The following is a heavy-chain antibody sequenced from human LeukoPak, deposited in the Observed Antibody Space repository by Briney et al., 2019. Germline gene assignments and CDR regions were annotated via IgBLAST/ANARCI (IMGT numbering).Heavy chain of an antibody. CDR3: ARGVSYGDFDY. V-gene: IGHV4-39*07. CDR1: GGSISSSSYY. CDR2: IYYSGST. J-gene: IGHJ4*02. D-gene: IGHD5-18*01. Sequence: SETLSLTCTVSGGSISSSSYYWGWIRQPPGKGLEWIGSIYYSGSTYYNPSLKSRVTISVDTSKNQFSLKLSSVTAADTAVYYCARGVSYGDFDYWGQGTLVTVSS.